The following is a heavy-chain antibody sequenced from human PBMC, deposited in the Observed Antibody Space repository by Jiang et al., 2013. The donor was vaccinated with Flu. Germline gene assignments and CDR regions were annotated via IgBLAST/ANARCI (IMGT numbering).Heavy chain of an antibody. CDR3: ARHRSKEITMIVAFDP. J-gene: IGHJ5*02. CDR1: GGSISSSSYY. V-gene: IGHV4-39*01. CDR2: IYYSGST. D-gene: IGHD3-22*01. Sequence: LLKPSETLSLTCTVSGGSISSSSYYWGWIRQPPGKGLEWIGSIYYSGSTYYNPSLKSRVTISVDTSKNQFSLKLSSVTATDTAVYYCARHRSKEITMIVAFDPWGQGTLVTVVL.